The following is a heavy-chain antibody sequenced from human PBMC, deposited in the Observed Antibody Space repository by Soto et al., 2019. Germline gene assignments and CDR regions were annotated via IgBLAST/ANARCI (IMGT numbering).Heavy chain of an antibody. V-gene: IGHV1-69*08. Sequence: QVQLVQSGAEVKKPGSSVKVSCKASGGTFSSYTISWVRQAPGQGLEWMGRIIPILGIANYAQKFQGRVTITADKSTSRAYMELSSLRSEDTAVYYCARDQEYSGYENFDYWGQGTLVTVSS. CDR3: ARDQEYSGYENFDY. CDR2: IIPILGIA. D-gene: IGHD5-12*01. J-gene: IGHJ4*02. CDR1: GGTFSSYT.